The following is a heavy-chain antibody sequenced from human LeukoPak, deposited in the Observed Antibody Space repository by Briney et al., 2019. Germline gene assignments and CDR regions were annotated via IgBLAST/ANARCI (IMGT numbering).Heavy chain of an antibody. Sequence: SETLSLTCAVYGGSFSGYYWSWFRQPPGKGLEWIGEINHSGSTNYNPSHKSRVTISVDTSKNQFSLKLSSVTAADTAVYYCARLQIAVAAYYFDYWGQGTLVTVSS. CDR2: INHSGST. D-gene: IGHD6-19*01. CDR3: ARLQIAVAAYYFDY. CDR1: GGSFSGYY. V-gene: IGHV4-34*01. J-gene: IGHJ4*02.